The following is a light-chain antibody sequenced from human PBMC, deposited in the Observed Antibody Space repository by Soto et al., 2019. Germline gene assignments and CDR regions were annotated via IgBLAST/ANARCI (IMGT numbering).Light chain of an antibody. CDR3: QQYNSYPYT. CDR1: QSISSW. Sequence: DIQMTQSPSTLSASVGDRVTITCRASQSISSWLAWYQQKPGKAPKLLIYKASSLESGVPARISGSGSGTEFTLTISRLQPDDFATYYCQQYNSYPYTFGQGTKLEIK. V-gene: IGKV1-5*03. J-gene: IGKJ2*01. CDR2: KAS.